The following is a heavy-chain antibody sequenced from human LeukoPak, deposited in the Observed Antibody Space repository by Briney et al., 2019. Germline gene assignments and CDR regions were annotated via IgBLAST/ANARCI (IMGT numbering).Heavy chain of an antibody. CDR1: GFTFSNYG. CDR2: IWYDGSYK. J-gene: IGHJ4*02. V-gene: IGHV3-33*06. CDR3: AKVVQYTASTGTGLDY. Sequence: GGSLRLSCAASGFTFSNYGTHWVRQATGKGPDWVAVIWYDGSYKYYADSVKGRFTISRDNSKNTLYLQMNSLRAEDTAVYYCAKVVQYTASTGTGLDYWGQGTLVTVSS. D-gene: IGHD6-13*01.